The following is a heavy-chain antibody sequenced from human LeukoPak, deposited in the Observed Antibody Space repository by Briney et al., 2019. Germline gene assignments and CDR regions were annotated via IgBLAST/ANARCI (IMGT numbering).Heavy chain of an antibody. J-gene: IGHJ4*02. D-gene: IGHD1-1*01. CDR2: IKSKTDGGTT. V-gene: IGHV3-15*01. CDR3: TTDRRWRYNFADY. CDR1: GFTFSNAW. Sequence: PGGSLRLSCAASGFTFSNAWMSWVRQAPGKGLEWVGRIKSKTDGGTTDYAAPVKGRFTISRDDSKNTLYLQMNSLKTEDTAVYYCTTDRRWRYNFADYWGQGTLVTVSS.